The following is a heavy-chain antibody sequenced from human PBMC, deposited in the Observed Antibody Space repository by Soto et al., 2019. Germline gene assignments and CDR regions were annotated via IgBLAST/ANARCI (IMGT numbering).Heavy chain of an antibody. CDR1: GYTLTELS. V-gene: IGHV1-24*01. CDR3: ATETPAAMPEGNNLYYP. D-gene: IGHD2-2*01. J-gene: IGHJ5*02. Sequence: ASVKVSCKVSGYTLTELSMHWVRQAPGKGLEWMGGFDPEDGETIYAQKFQGRVTMTEDTSTDTAYMELSSLRSEDTAVYYCATETPAAMPEGNNLYYPWGQGTLVTVSS. CDR2: FDPEDGET.